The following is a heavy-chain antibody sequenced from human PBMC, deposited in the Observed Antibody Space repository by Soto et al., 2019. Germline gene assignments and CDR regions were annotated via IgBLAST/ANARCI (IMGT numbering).Heavy chain of an antibody. CDR2: INHSGTT. Sequence: PSETMSLTCAVYGGSFSGYYWSWIRQPPGKGLEWIGEINHSGTTNYNPSLKSRVTISVDTSKNQFSLKLSSVTAADTAVYYCARESSLRFDRWGQGTLVTVSS. D-gene: IGHD2-15*01. CDR1: GGSFSGYY. V-gene: IGHV4-34*01. J-gene: IGHJ4*02. CDR3: ARESSLRFDR.